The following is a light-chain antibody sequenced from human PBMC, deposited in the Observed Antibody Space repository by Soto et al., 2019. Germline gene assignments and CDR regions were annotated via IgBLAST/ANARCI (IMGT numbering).Light chain of an antibody. CDR2: DVS. V-gene: IGLV2-14*01. Sequence: QSALTQPASVSGSPGQSITISCTGTSSDVGGYNFVSWYQQHPGKAPKLMIYDVSNRPSGVSNRFSGSKSGNTASLTISGLPADDEADYYCCSYTSSSTLVFGAGTKLTVL. J-gene: IGLJ1*01. CDR1: SSDVGGYNF. CDR3: CSYTSSSTLV.